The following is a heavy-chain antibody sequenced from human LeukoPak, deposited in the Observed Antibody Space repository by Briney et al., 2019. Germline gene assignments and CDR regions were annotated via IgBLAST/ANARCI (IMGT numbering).Heavy chain of an antibody. CDR2: IYTSGST. J-gene: IGHJ4*02. V-gene: IGHV4-61*09. CDR1: GGTISRGSCH. CDR3: ARAVSTGWYFDY. D-gene: IGHD6-25*01. Sequence: SETLSLTCTVSGGTISRGSCHWSWIRQPAGKGLEWIGYIYTSGSTNFNPSLKSRVTISVDTSKNQFSLNLSSVTAADTAVYYCARAVSTGWYFDYWGQGTPVTVSS.